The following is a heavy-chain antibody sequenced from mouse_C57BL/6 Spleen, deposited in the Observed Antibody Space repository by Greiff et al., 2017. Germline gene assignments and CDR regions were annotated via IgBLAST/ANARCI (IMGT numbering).Heavy chain of an antibody. CDR3: ARFYYYVSRGWYFDV. CDR2: ILPGSGST. CDR1: GYTFTGYW. J-gene: IGHJ1*03. V-gene: IGHV1-9*01. Sequence: QVQLQQSGAELMKPGASVKLSCKATGYTFTGYWIEWVKQRPGHGLEWIGEILPGSGSTNYNEKFKGKATFTADTSSNTAYMQLSSQTTEDSAIYYCARFYYYVSRGWYFDVWGTGTTVTVSS. D-gene: IGHD1-1*01.